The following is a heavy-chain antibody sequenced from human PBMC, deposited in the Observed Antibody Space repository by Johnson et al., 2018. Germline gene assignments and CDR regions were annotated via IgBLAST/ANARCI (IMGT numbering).Heavy chain of an antibody. Sequence: VQLVQSGGGLVQPGGSLRLSCAASGFTFSSYAMSWVRQAPGKWLEWVSALSGSGGSTYYADSVKGRFTISRDNSKNTLDLQMNSLRAEDTAVYYCAKRGANYDILTGYYMGHYYDYGMDVWGQGTTVTVSS. V-gene: IGHV3-23*04. D-gene: IGHD3-9*01. CDR2: LSGSGGST. J-gene: IGHJ6*02. CDR3: AKRGANYDILTGYYMGHYYDYGMDV. CDR1: GFTFSSYA.